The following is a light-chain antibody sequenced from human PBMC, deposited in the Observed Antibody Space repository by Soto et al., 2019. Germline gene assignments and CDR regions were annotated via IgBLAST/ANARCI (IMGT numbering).Light chain of an antibody. CDR2: GAS. J-gene: IGKJ1*01. V-gene: IGKV3-15*01. Sequence: IVMTQSPAILSVSPGERATLSCRASQSVSSNLAWYQQKPGQAPRLLIYGASTRATGIPARFSGSGSGTEFTLTISSLQSEDFAVYYCQQYNNWPQTFGQGTKV. CDR1: QSVSSN. CDR3: QQYNNWPQT.